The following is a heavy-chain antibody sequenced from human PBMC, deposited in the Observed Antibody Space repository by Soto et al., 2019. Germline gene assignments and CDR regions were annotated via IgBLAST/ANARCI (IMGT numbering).Heavy chain of an antibody. J-gene: IGHJ4*02. CDR1: GGSISSYY. D-gene: IGHD3-10*02. CDR2: IYYSGST. CDR3: ATVFRSSNFNY. V-gene: IGHV4-59*08. Sequence: SETLSLTCTVSGGSISSYYWSWIRQPPGKGLEWIGYIYYSGSTNYNPSLKSRVTISVDTSKNQFSLKLSSVTAADTAVYYCATVFRSSNFNYWGQGTLVTVSS.